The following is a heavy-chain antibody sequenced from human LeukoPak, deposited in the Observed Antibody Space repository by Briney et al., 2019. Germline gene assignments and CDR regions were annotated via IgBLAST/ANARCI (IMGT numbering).Heavy chain of an antibody. CDR2: INPNSGGT. D-gene: IGHD1-26*01. Sequence: ASVKVSCKXSGYTFTGYYMHWVRQAPGQGLERMGWINPNSGGTNYAQKFQGRVTMTRDTSISTAYMELSRLRSDDTAVYYCARDIGRYSGSYPDYWGQGTLVTVSS. CDR3: ARDIGRYSGSYPDY. V-gene: IGHV1-2*02. J-gene: IGHJ4*02. CDR1: GYTFTGYY.